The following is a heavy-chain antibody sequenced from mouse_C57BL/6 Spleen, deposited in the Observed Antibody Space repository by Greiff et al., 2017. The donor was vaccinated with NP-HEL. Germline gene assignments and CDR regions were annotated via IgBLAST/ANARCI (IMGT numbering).Heavy chain of an antibody. V-gene: IGHV1-82*01. CDR1: GYAFSSSW. CDR3: ARSHYYGSRGGNYFDY. J-gene: IGHJ2*01. CDR2: IYPGDGDT. D-gene: IGHD1-1*01. Sequence: VKLMESGPELVKPGASVKISCKASGYAFSSSWMNWVKQRPGKGLEWIGRIYPGDGDTNYNGKFKGKATLTADKSSSTAYMQLSSLTSEDSAVYFCARSHYYGSRGGNYFDYWGQGTTLTVSS.